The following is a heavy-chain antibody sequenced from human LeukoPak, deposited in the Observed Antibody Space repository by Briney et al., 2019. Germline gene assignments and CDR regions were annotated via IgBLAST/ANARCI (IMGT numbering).Heavy chain of an antibody. V-gene: IGHV3-30*18. J-gene: IGHJ4*02. CDR1: GFTFSSYG. Sequence: GGSLRLSCAASGFTFSSYGMHWVRQAPGKGLEWVAVISYDGSNKYYADSVKGRFIISRDNSKNTLYLQMNSPRAEDTAVYYCAKDLVLRYFDWLPDYWGQGTLVTVSS. D-gene: IGHD3-9*01. CDR2: ISYDGSNK. CDR3: AKDLVLRYFDWLPDY.